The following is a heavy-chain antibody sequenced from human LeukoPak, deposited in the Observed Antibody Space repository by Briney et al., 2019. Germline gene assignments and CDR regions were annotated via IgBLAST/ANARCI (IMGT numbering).Heavy chain of an antibody. J-gene: IGHJ4*02. V-gene: IGHV3-21*01. Sequence: GGSLRLTCAASGFTFSNHTMNWVRQAPGKGLEWVSSISSRSSNIYYTRSVKGRFTISRDNAKNSLYLQMNSLRAEDTAVYYCARAEEWELGFDYWGQGTLVTVSS. CDR2: ISSRSSNI. CDR3: ARAEEWELGFDY. D-gene: IGHD1-26*01. CDR1: GFTFSNHT.